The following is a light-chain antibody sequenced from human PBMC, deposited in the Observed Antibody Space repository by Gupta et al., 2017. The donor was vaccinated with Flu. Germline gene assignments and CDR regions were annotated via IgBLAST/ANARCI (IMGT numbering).Light chain of an antibody. Sequence: EIMMTQSPGTLSVSPGESATLSCRASQSIGSNLAWYQQKPGQAPRLLIFRASIRATGIPAKFSGSGYGKDFTLTISSRQSEDFAVYYCQQYDHWPPITFGQGTLLEIK. CDR2: RAS. V-gene: IGKV3-15*01. CDR3: QQYDHWPPIT. CDR1: QSIGSN. J-gene: IGKJ5*01.